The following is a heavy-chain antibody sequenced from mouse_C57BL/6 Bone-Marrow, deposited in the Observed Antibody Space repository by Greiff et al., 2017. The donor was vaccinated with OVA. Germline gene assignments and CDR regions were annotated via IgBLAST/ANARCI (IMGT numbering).Heavy chain of an antibody. CDR1: GFSFNTYA. CDR3: VSPGPWFAY. J-gene: IGHJ3*01. CDR2: IRSKSNNYAT. Sequence: EVKLMESGGGLVQPKGSLKLSCAASGFSFNTYAMNWVRQAPGKGLEWVARIRSKSNNYATYYADSVKDRFTISRDDSESMLYLQMNNLKTEDTAMYYCVSPGPWFAYWGQGTLVTVSA. D-gene: IGHD3-1*01. V-gene: IGHV10-1*01.